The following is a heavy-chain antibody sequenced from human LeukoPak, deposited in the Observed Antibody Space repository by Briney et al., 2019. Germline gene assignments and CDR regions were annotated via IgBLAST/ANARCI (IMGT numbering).Heavy chain of an antibody. CDR3: VRFPHASGSAY. J-gene: IGHJ4*02. V-gene: IGHV4-4*02. D-gene: IGHD6-19*01. CDR1: GDSFSRGNW. Sequence: PSETLSLTCAVSGDSFSRGNWWSWVRQPPGKGLEWIGEIYDSGSTNCNPSLKSRVTMSVDKSKNQISLNLRSVTAADTAVYYCVRFPHASGSAYWGQGTLVTVSS. CDR2: IYDSGST.